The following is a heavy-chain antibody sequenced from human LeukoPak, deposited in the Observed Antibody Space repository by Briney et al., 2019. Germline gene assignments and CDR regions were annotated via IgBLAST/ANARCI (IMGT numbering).Heavy chain of an antibody. CDR1: GGSTSSYY. CDR2: ISHSGNT. D-gene: IGHD3-9*01. J-gene: IGHJ3*01. V-gene: IGHV4-59*08. CDR3: AGFPTGSAFDL. Sequence: PSETLSLICSVSGGSTSSYYWNWIRQPPGKGLEWIGYISHSGNTNYNPSLKSRVTISEDTSKNQFPLKLSSVTAADTAVYYCAGFPTGSAFDLWGQGTMVTVSS.